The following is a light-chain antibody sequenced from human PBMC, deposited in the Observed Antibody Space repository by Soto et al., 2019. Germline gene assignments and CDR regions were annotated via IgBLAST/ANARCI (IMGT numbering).Light chain of an antibody. CDR3: QQYGRTSWT. V-gene: IGKV3-20*01. CDR1: QSVSTNF. J-gene: IGKJ1*01. CDR2: GAS. Sequence: EIVLTQSPGTLSLSPGEGATLSCRASQSVSTNFFAWYQQKPGQAPRLLIYGASTRATGIPDRFSGSGSGTVFTLTISRLEPEDFAVYYCQQYGRTSWTFGHGTKVDIK.